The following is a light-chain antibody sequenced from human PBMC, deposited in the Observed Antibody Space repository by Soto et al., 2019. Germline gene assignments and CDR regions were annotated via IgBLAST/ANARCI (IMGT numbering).Light chain of an antibody. J-gene: IGKJ5*01. CDR1: QSVSSNY. V-gene: IGKV3-20*01. CDR3: QKYGSTPLFT. CDR2: GAS. Sequence: EIVLTQSPGTLSLSPGERATLSCRASQSVSSNYLAWYQQKPGQSHMLLIYGASSRATGIPDRFSGSGSGTDYTLTISRPEPEYVAVYYCQKYGSTPLFTFGQGTRLEIK.